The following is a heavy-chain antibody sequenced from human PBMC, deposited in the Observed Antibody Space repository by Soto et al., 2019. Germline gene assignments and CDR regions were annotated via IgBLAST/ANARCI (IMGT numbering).Heavy chain of an antibody. J-gene: IGHJ5*02. V-gene: IGHV1-3*01. Sequence: GASVKVSCKASGYTFTSYAMHWVRQAPGQRLEWMGWINAGNGNTKYSQKFQGRVTITRDTSASTAYMELSSLRSEGTAVYYCARHRGYSGYDRDAPNWFDPWGQGTLVTVSS. D-gene: IGHD5-12*01. CDR1: GYTFTSYA. CDR3: ARHRGYSGYDRDAPNWFDP. CDR2: INAGNGNT.